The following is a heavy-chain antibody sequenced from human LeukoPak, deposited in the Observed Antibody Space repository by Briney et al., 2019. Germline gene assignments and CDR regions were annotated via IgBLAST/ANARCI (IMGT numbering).Heavy chain of an antibody. CDR3: ASRGINNWFDP. V-gene: IGHV4-34*01. CDR1: GGSFSGYY. D-gene: IGHD3-16*01. CDR2: INHSGST. Sequence: PSETLSLTCAVYGGSFSGYYWSWIRQPPGKGLEWIGEINHSGSTNYNPSLKSRVTISVDTSKNQFSLKLSSVTAADTAVYYCASRGINNWFDPWGQGTLVTVSS. J-gene: IGHJ5*02.